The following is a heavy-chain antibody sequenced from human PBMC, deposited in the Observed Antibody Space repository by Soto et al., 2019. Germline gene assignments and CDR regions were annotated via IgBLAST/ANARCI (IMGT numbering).Heavy chain of an antibody. D-gene: IGHD6-13*01. CDR2: IYYSGST. J-gene: IGHJ5*02. CDR1: GCSISSGGYY. Sequence: SEILSLTCTVSGCSISSGGYYWTWIRQHPGKGLEWIGYIYYSGSTYYNQSLKSRVTISVDTSKNQFSLYLQMNSLRAEDTAVYYCAREDSSSWLNWFDPWGQGTLVTVSS. V-gene: IGHV4-31*03. CDR3: AREDSSSWLNWFDP.